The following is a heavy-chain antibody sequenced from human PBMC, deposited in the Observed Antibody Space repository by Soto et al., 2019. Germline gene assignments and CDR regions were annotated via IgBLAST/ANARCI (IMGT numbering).Heavy chain of an antibody. CDR3: ARGSRGYYYDSSGYTPDY. CDR1: GGTFSSYA. J-gene: IGHJ4*02. Sequence: ASVKVSCKASGGTFSSYAISWVRQAPGQGLEWMGWMNPNSGNTGYAQKFQGRVTMTRNTSISTAYMELSSLRSEDTAVYYCARGSRGYYYDSSGYTPDYWGQGTLVTVSS. V-gene: IGHV1-8*02. D-gene: IGHD3-22*01. CDR2: MNPNSGNT.